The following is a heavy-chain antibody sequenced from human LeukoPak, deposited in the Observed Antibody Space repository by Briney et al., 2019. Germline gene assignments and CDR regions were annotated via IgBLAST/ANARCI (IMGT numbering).Heavy chain of an antibody. V-gene: IGHV3-66*01. Sequence: GGSLRLSCAASGFTISSNYMNWVRQAPGHGREGVSIIHNNGETYYVDTVPCRFTISREKSKITLYLPIISLRAEATAVYYCERASYSLCWGKGTPVTVSS. CDR2: IHNNGET. D-gene: IGHD2-21*01. CDR3: ERASYSLC. J-gene: IGHJ4*02. CDR1: GFTISSNY.